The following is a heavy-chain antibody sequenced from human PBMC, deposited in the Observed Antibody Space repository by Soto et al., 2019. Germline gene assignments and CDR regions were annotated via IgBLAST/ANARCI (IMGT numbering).Heavy chain of an antibody. CDR1: GGSFSGYY. CDR3: ARIPLGYYSSTSCRDAFDI. Sequence: QVQLQQWGAGLLKPSETLSLTCAVYGGSFSGYYWSWIRQPPGKGLEWIGEINHSGSTNYNPSLKSRVTISVDTSKNQFSLKLSSVTAADTAVYYCARIPLGYYSSTSCRDAFDIWGQGTMVTVSS. V-gene: IGHV4-34*01. D-gene: IGHD2-2*01. CDR2: INHSGST. J-gene: IGHJ3*02.